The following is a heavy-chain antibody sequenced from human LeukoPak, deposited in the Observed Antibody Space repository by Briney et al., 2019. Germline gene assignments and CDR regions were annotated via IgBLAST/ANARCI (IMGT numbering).Heavy chain of an antibody. CDR2: IYYSGST. CDR1: GGSISSGGYY. D-gene: IGHD1-26*01. V-gene: IGHV4-31*03. J-gene: IGHJ4*02. CDR3: ARTPDIVGAGFDY. Sequence: PSQTLSLTCTVSGGSISSGGYYWSWIRQHPGKGLEWIGYIYYSGSTYYNPSLKSRATISVDTSKNQFSLKLSSVTAADTAVYYCARTPDIVGAGFDYWGQGTLVTVSS.